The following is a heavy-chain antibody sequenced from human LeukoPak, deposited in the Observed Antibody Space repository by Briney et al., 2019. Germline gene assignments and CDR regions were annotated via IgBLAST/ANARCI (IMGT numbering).Heavy chain of an antibody. V-gene: IGHV3-30*18. CDR3: AKDQSGDGGVDY. Sequence: GGSLRLSCAASGFTFSSYAMSWVRQAPGKGLEWVAVISYDGSNKYYADSVKGRFTISRDNSKNTLYLQMNSLRAEDTAVYYCAKDQSGDGGVDYWGQGTLVTVSS. CDR1: GFTFSSYA. D-gene: IGHD4-23*01. CDR2: ISYDGSNK. J-gene: IGHJ4*02.